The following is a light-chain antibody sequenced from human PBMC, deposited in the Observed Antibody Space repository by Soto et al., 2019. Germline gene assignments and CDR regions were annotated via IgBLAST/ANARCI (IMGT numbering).Light chain of an antibody. V-gene: IGLV2-23*01. CDR2: EDI. CDR1: SSDVGSYNL. Sequence: QSVLTQPASASGSPGQSITISCTGTSSDVGSYNLVSWYRHHPGKAPKLMIYEDIKRPSGVSNRFSGSKSGNTASLTISGLQAEDEADYYCCSYAGSTTWVFGGGT. J-gene: IGLJ3*02. CDR3: CSYAGSTTWV.